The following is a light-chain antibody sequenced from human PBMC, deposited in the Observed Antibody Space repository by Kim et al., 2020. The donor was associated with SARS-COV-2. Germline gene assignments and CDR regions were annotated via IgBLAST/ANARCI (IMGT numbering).Light chain of an antibody. J-gene: IGLJ2*01. CDR1: RLENKY. Sequence: LSAGHPAPITCSGDRLENKYVSGYQQKAGQSPALLIYQNNKRPSGIPERFSGSNSGDTATLTISGTQAADETQSYCQAWDSDTVIFGGGTQLTVL. CDR2: QNN. CDR3: QAWDSDTVI. V-gene: IGLV3-1*01.